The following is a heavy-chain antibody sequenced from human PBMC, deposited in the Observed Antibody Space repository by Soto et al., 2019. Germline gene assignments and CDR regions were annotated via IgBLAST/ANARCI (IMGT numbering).Heavy chain of an antibody. CDR2: INHSGST. V-gene: IGHV4-34*01. Sequence: SETLSLTCAVYGGSFSGYYWSWIRQPPGKGLEWIGEINHSGSTNYNPSLKSRVTISVDTSKNQFSLKLSSVTAADTAVYYCARGVTADYWGQGTLVTVSS. CDR1: GGSFSGYY. D-gene: IGHD2-21*02. J-gene: IGHJ4*02. CDR3: ARGVTADY.